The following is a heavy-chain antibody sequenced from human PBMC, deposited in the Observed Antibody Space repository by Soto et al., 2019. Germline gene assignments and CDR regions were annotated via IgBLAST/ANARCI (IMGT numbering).Heavy chain of an antibody. Sequence: HPGGSLRLSCAASGFTFSSYAMHWVRQAPGKGLEWVAVISYDGSNKYYADSVKGRFTISRDNSKNTLYLQMNSLRAEDTAVYYCARVGYSSSWYAEDYYYGMDVWGQGTTVTVSS. CDR3: ARVGYSSSWYAEDYYYGMDV. CDR2: ISYDGSNK. V-gene: IGHV3-30-3*01. D-gene: IGHD6-13*01. CDR1: GFTFSSYA. J-gene: IGHJ6*02.